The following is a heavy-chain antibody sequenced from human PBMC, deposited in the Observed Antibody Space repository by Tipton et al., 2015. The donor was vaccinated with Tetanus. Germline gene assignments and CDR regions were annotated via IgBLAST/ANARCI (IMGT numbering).Heavy chain of an antibody. V-gene: IGHV3-23*01. D-gene: IGHD3-22*01. J-gene: IGHJ5*02. Sequence: FTISRDNSKNTLYLQMNSLRAEDTAVYYCAKAITYYDSSGYLAWGQGTLVTVSS. CDR3: AKAITYYDSSGYLA.